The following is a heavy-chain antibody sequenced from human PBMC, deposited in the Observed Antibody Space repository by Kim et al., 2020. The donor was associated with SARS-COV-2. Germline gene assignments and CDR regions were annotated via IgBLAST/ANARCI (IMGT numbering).Heavy chain of an antibody. CDR2: ISGSGGST. D-gene: IGHD3-22*01. J-gene: IGHJ6*02. CDR3: AYQKTYYYDKGMDV. CDR1: GFTFSSYA. Sequence: GGSLRLSCAASGFTFSSYAMSWVRQAPGKGLEWVSAISGSGGSTYYADSVKGRFTISRDNSKNTLYLQMNSLRAEDTAVYYCAYQKTYYYDKGMDVWGQGTTVTVSS. V-gene: IGHV3-23*01.